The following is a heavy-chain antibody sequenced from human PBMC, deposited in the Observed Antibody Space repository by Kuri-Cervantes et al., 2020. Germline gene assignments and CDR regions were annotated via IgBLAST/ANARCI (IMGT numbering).Heavy chain of an antibody. J-gene: IGHJ6*03. CDR3: AGGARYYYMDV. CDR2: ISSSSSTI. CDR1: GFAFSPYS. Sequence: GESLKISCAASGFAFSPYSMNWVRQAPGKGLEWLSYISSSSSTIYYADSVKGRFTISRDNAKNSLYLQMNSLRAEDTAVYCCAGGARYYYMDVWGKGTTVTVSS. V-gene: IGHV3-48*01.